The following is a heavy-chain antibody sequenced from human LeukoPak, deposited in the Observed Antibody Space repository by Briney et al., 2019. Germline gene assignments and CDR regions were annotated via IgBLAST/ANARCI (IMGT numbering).Heavy chain of an antibody. J-gene: IGHJ3*02. CDR2: IYTRGST. D-gene: IGHD2-15*01. CDR3: ARGRYCSADICSGGDAFDI. Sequence: PSETLSLTCTVSGGSINNYNWSWIRQPPGKGLEWIGRIYTRGSTNYNPSLKSRVTMSVDTSKNQFPLKLSSVTAADTAVYYCARGRYCSADICSGGDAFDIWGQGTMVSVSS. CDR1: GGSINNYN. V-gene: IGHV4-4*07.